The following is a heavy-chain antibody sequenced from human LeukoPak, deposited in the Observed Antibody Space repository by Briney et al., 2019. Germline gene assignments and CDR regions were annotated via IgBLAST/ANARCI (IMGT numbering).Heavy chain of an antibody. D-gene: IGHD2-21*01. V-gene: IGHV4-59*01. CDR2: IYYSGST. J-gene: IGHJ5*02. Sequence: SETLSLTCTVSGGSISGYYWSWIRQPPGKGLEWIGYIYYSGSTNYKPSLKSRVTISVDTSKNQFSLKLSSVTAADTAVYYCARDFHIAGFDPWGQGTLVTVSS. CDR3: ARDFHIAGFDP. CDR1: GGSISGYY.